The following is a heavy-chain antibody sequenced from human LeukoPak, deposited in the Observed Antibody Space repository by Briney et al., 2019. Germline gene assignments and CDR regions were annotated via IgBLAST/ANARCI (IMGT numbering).Heavy chain of an antibody. J-gene: IGHJ4*02. D-gene: IGHD5-18*01. CDR1: GFTFSSYG. V-gene: IGHV3-33*06. CDR2: IWYDGNNR. CDR3: AKHMRGYSYGYFDY. Sequence: QPGRSLRLSCAASGFTFSSYGMHWVRQAPGKGLEWVAVIWYDGNNRYYADSVKGRFTISRDNSKNTLYLQMNSLRAEDTAVYYCAKHMRGYSYGYFDYWGQGTLVTVSS.